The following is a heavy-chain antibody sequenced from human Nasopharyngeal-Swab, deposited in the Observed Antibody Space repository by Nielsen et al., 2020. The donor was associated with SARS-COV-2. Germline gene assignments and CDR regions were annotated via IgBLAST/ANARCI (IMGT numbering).Heavy chain of an antibody. D-gene: IGHD6-13*01. CDR3: ARRVEHSSWYYFDY. Sequence: GESLKISCAASGFTFSNSAMHWVRQAPGKGLEWVAIISYDGSTKYYADSVKGRFTIASDNSKNTLYLQMNSLRAEDTAMYYCARRVEHSSWYYFDYWGQGTLVTVSS. CDR2: ISYDGSTK. J-gene: IGHJ4*02. V-gene: IGHV3-30*04. CDR1: GFTFSNSA.